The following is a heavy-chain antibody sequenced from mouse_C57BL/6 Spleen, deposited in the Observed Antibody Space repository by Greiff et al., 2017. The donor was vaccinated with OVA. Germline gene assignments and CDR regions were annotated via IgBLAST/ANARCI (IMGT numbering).Heavy chain of an antibody. V-gene: IGHV1-85*01. CDR3: ARDAFYYYGSSYNYAMDY. D-gene: IGHD1-1*01. Sequence: QFQLQQSGPELVKPGASVKLSCKASGYTFTSYDINWVKQRPGQGLEWIGWIYPRDGSTKYNEKFKGKATLTVDTSSSTAYMELHSLTSEDSAVYFCARDAFYYYGSSYNYAMDYWGQGTSVTVSS. CDR1: GYTFTSYD. CDR2: IYPRDGST. J-gene: IGHJ4*01.